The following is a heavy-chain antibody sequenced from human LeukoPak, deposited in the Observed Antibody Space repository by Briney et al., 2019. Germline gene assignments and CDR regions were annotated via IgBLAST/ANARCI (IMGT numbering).Heavy chain of an antibody. J-gene: IGHJ5*02. CDR1: DGSFIGYY. D-gene: IGHD4-17*01. V-gene: IGHV4-34*01. Sequence: SETLSLTCAVYDGSFIGYYWTWIRQPPRKRPEWNGEINHSGSTNYSPSLNSRVTISIDTSKNQFSLTLSSGAAADTAVYSCARHGGWYGDSPYWFDPWGQGTLVTVSS. CDR3: ARHGGWYGDSPYWFDP. CDR2: INHSGST.